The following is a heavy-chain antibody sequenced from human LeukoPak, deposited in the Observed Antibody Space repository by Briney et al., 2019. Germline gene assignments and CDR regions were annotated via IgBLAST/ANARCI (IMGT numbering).Heavy chain of an antibody. CDR2: ISGSGGST. CDR1: GFTVSSNY. CDR3: AKDSHYDILTGYYFTGD. J-gene: IGHJ4*02. D-gene: IGHD3-9*01. V-gene: IGHV3-23*01. Sequence: PGGSLRLSCAASGFTVSSNYMSWVRQAPGKGLEWVSAISGSGGSTYYADSVKGRFTISRDNSKNTLYLQMNSLRAEDTAVYYCAKDSHYDILTGYYFTGDWGQGTLVTVSS.